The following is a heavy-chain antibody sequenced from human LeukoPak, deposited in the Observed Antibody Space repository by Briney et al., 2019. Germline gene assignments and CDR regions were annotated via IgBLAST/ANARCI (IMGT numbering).Heavy chain of an antibody. D-gene: IGHD2-15*01. CDR3: ARGVVAATPKWFDP. CDR2: MNPNSGNT. J-gene: IGHJ5*02. V-gene: IGHV1-8*01. Sequence: ASVKVSCKASGYTFTSYDINWVRQATGQGLEWMGWMNPNSGNTGYAQKLQGRVTMTRNTSISTAYMELSSLRSEDTAVYYCARGVVAATPKWFDPWGQGTQVTVSS. CDR1: GYTFTSYD.